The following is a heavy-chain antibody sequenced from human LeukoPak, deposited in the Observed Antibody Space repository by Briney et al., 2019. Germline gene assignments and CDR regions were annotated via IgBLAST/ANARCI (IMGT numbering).Heavy chain of an antibody. J-gene: IGHJ6*03. D-gene: IGHD2-15*01. CDR1: GFTFSSYA. CDR2: LSPGGDNT. V-gene: IGHV3-23*01. CDR3: ATGGYCSGGYCYSGYYYYYMDV. Sequence: PGGSLRLSCAASGFTFSSYAMSWVRQAPGKGLEWVSALSPGGDNTYYADSVKGRFTISRDNSKNTLYLQMSSLRAEDTAVYYCATGGYCSGGYCYSGYYYYYMDVWGKGTTVTISS.